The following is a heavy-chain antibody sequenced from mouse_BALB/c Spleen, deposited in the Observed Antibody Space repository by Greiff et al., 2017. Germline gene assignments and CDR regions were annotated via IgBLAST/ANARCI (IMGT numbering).Heavy chain of an antibody. V-gene: IGHV1-20*02. Sequence: VQLQQSGPELVKPGASVKISCKASGYSFTGYFMNWVMQSHGKSLEWIGRINPYNGDTFYNQKFKGKATLTVDKSSSTAHMELRSLASEDSAVYYCGRSGLYWYFDVWGAGTTVTVSS. CDR3: GRSGLYWYFDV. CDR1: GYSFTGYF. J-gene: IGHJ1*01. D-gene: IGHD3-1*01. CDR2: INPYNGDT.